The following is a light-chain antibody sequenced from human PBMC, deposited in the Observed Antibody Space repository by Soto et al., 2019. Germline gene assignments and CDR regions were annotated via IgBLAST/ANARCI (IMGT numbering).Light chain of an antibody. Sequence: DIQMTQSPSTLSASVGDRVTITCRASQSISDWLAWYQQKPGKAPKLLIYDISNLEIGVPSRFSGSASGTEFTLTISGLQPDDFATYYCQQYNSYSFGQGTKVDIK. J-gene: IGKJ1*01. CDR3: QQYNSYS. V-gene: IGKV1-5*01. CDR1: QSISDW. CDR2: DIS.